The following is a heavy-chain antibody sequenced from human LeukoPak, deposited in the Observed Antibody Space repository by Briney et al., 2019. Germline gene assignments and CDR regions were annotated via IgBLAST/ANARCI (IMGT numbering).Heavy chain of an antibody. CDR1: GFTFSSHS. D-gene: IGHD3-3*01. J-gene: IGHJ4*02. CDR2: ISSSSTYI. V-gene: IGHV3-21*01. Sequence: GGSLRLSCVASGFTFSSHSMNWVRQAPGKGLEWVSYISSSSTYIYYAASVKGRFAISRDNARNSLFLQMNSLRAEDSGIYYCARDPRLEISGMVIDMLDYWGQGTLVTVSS. CDR3: ARDPRLEISGMVIDMLDY.